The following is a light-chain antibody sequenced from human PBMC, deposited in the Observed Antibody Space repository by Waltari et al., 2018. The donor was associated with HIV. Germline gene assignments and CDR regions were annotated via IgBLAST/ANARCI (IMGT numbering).Light chain of an antibody. J-gene: IGKJ3*01. Sequence: DIQMAQSPSLLSASVGDSVSINCRASQTVTNKVNWYQQKPGKAPQVLIYDASTLQSGVPSRFRGGGAGTDFTLTITSLQLDDVATYFWQQSYSSPLTFGPGTKVDIK. CDR2: DAS. V-gene: IGKV1-39*01. CDR3: QQSYSSPLT. CDR1: QTVTNK.